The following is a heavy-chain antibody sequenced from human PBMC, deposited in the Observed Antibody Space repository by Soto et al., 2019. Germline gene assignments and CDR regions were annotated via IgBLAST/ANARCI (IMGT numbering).Heavy chain of an antibody. CDR2: INPSGGST. CDR3: ARDPSYCGGDCYSHFDY. Sequence: ASVKVSCKASGYTFTSYYMHWVRQAPGQGLEWMGIINPSGGSTSYAQKFQGRVTMTRDTSTSTVYMELSSLRSEDTAVYYCARDPSYCGGDCYSHFDYWGQGPLVTVYS. CDR1: GYTFTSYY. V-gene: IGHV1-46*01. D-gene: IGHD2-21*02. J-gene: IGHJ4*02.